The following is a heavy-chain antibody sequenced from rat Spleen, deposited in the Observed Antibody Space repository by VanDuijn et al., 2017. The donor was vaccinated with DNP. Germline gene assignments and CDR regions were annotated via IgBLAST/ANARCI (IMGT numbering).Heavy chain of an antibody. CDR1: RFIFSDYN. D-gene: IGHD1-9*01. V-gene: IGHV5S10*01. Sequence: EVQLVESGGGLVQPGRSLKLSCAASRFIFSDYNMAWVRQAPKKGLEWVATIIYDGSRTYYRDSVKGRFTISRDNARNTLYLQMDSLRSEDTATDYFVAFDGYNYRWYFYFWCPGTMVTVSS. J-gene: IGHJ1*01. CDR3: VAFDGYNYRWYFYF. CDR2: IIYDGSRT.